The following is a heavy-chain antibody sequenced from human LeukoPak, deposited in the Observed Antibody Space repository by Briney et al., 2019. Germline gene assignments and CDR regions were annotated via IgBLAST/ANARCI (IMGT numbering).Heavy chain of an antibody. CDR2: IINSGGST. CDR1: GFTFSSYA. J-gene: IGHJ4*02. Sequence: GGSLRLSCAASGFTFSSYAMSWVRQAPGKGLEWVSLIINSGGSTYYADSVKGRFTISRDNSKNTLYLQMNSLRAEDTALYYCAKDIHGDYGGVDYWGQGTLVTVSS. CDR3: AKDIHGDYGGVDY. V-gene: IGHV3-23*01. D-gene: IGHD4-17*01.